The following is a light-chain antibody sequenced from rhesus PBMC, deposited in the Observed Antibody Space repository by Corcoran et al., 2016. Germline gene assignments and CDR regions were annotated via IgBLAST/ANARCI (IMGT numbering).Light chain of an antibody. CDR2: KAS. CDR3: QQRNSYPWT. Sequence: DIQMTQSPSSLSASVGDRVTITCRTSQDISSYLAWYQQKPGKAPNLRIYKASTLQSGVPSRFSGSGSGTDFTLTISSLQPEDFAAYYCQQRNSYPWTFGQGTKVEIK. CDR1: QDISSY. J-gene: IGKJ1*01. V-gene: IGKV1-25*01.